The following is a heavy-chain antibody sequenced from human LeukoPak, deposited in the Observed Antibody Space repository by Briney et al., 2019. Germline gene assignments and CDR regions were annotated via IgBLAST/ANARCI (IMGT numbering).Heavy chain of an antibody. CDR3: ARPCGSGSYCPVDY. J-gene: IGHJ4*02. CDR1: GGSISSSSYY. V-gene: IGHV4-39*01. Sequence: SETLSLTCTVSGGSISSSSYYWGWIRQPPGKGLEWIGNIYYNGNTYYNPSLKSRVTISVDTSKNQFSLKLRSVTAADTAVYYCARPCGSGSYCPVDYWGQGTLVTVSS. D-gene: IGHD3-10*01. CDR2: IYYNGNT.